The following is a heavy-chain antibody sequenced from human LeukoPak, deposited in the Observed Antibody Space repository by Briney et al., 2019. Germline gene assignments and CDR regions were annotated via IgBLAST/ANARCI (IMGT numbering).Heavy chain of an antibody. J-gene: IGHJ5*02. CDR1: GFTFSSYS. CDR2: ISSSSSPI. Sequence: GGSLRLSCAASGFTFSSYSMNWVRQAPGKGLEWVSYISSSSSPIYYADSVKGRFTISRDNAKNSLYLQMNSLRAEDTAVYYCARDRGAVATYNWFDPWGQGTLVTVSS. V-gene: IGHV3-48*04. CDR3: ARDRGAVATYNWFDP. D-gene: IGHD4-11*01.